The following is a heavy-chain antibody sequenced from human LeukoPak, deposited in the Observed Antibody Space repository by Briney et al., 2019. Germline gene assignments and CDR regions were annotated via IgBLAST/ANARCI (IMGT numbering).Heavy chain of an antibody. CDR3: AKLISGFCSRTSCRNWFDS. V-gene: IGHV3-23*01. J-gene: IGHJ5*01. D-gene: IGHD2-2*01. Sequence: GGSLRLSCAASGFTFSSYAMSWVRQAPGKGLEWVSTISDSGSTYFADSVKGRFTISRDNSKDTRYMQMNSLRAEDTAVYYCAKLISGFCSRTSCRNWFDSWGQGTLVTVSS. CDR1: GFTFSSYA. CDR2: ISDSGST.